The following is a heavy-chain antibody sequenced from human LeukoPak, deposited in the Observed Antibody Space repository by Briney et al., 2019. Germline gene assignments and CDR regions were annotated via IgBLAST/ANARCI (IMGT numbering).Heavy chain of an antibody. D-gene: IGHD6-19*01. CDR2: INPNSGGT. V-gene: IGHV1-2*02. CDR1: GYTFTGYY. CDR3: ARSLPYSSGWYWYAFDI. J-gene: IGHJ3*02. Sequence: GASVKVSCKASGYTFTGYYMHWVRQAPGQGLEWMGWINPNSGGTNYAQKFQGRVTMTRDTSISTAYMELSRLRSDDTAVYYCARSLPYSSGWYWYAFDIWGQGTMVTASS.